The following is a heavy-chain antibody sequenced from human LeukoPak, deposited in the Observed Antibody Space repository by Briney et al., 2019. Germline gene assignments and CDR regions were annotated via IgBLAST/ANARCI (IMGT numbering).Heavy chain of an antibody. D-gene: IGHD5-18*01. CDR1: GGSFSGYY. CDR3: ARGVYSYGNNRFDY. Sequence: KPSETLSLTCAVYGGSFSGYYWSWIRQPPGKGLEWIGEINHSGSTNYNPSLKSRVTISVDASKNQFSLKLSPVTAADTAVYYCARGVYSYGNNRFDYWGQGTLVTVSS. J-gene: IGHJ4*02. V-gene: IGHV4-34*01. CDR2: INHSGST.